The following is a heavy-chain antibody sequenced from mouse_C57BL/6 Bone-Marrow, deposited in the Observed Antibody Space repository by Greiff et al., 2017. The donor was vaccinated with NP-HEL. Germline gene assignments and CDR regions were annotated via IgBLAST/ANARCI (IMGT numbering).Heavy chain of an antibody. CDR2: ISSGSSTI. D-gene: IGHD1-1*01. V-gene: IGHV5-17*01. CDR3: TRGYYYGSYYYAMDY. Sequence: EVQLVESGGGLVKPGGSLKLSCAASGFTFSDYGMHWVRQAPEKGLEWVAYISSGSSTIYYADTVKGRFTISRDNAKNTLFLQMTSLMSEDTAMYYCTRGYYYGSYYYAMDYWGQGTSVTVSS. CDR1: GFTFSDYG. J-gene: IGHJ4*01.